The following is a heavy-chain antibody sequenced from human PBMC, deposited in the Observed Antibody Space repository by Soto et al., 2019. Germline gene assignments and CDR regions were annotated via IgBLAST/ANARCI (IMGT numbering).Heavy chain of an antibody. V-gene: IGHV4-59*11. Sequence: SETLSLTCTVSGGAINDHYWSYIRQPPGKGLEWIGYIYYNGNTNYNPSLESRDTISVDRSKNQFSLRLTSLTAADTAVYYCARVRTGYFDYWGRGALVTVSS. CDR1: GGAINDHY. D-gene: IGHD3-9*01. J-gene: IGHJ4*02. CDR3: ARVRTGYFDY. CDR2: IYYNGNT.